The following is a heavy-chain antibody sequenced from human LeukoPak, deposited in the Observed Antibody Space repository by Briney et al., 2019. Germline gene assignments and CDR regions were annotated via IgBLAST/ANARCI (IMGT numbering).Heavy chain of an antibody. CDR2: IIPIFGTA. Sequence: SVKVSCKASGGTFSSYAISWVRQAPGQGLEWMGGIIPIFGTANCAQKFQGRVTITADESTSTAYMELSSLRSEDTAVYYCAGGLSFSPYNWNDGSFDYWGQGTLVTVSS. CDR1: GGTFSSYA. CDR3: AGGLSFSPYNWNDGSFDY. D-gene: IGHD1-1*01. V-gene: IGHV1-69*01. J-gene: IGHJ4*02.